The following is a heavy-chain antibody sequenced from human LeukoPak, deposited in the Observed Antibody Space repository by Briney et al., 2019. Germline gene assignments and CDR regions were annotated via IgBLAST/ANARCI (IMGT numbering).Heavy chain of an antibody. J-gene: IGHJ3*02. CDR1: AYTFTGYY. Sequence: AASVKVSCKASAYTFTGYYLHWVRQAPGQGLEWMGWTDPNNGDIKYAQKFQGRVTMTRDRSISTAYMELSRLTSDDTALYYCARRSRNGLDAFDIWGQGTMVTVSS. CDR3: ARRSRNGLDAFDI. CDR2: TDPNNGDI. D-gene: IGHD1-14*01. V-gene: IGHV1-2*02.